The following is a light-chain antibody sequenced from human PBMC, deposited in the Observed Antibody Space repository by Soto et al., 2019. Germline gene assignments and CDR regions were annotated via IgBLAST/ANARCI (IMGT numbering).Light chain of an antibody. CDR2: GAS. V-gene: IGKV3-15*01. J-gene: IGKJ1*01. Sequence: ILRTHSPFALSVSPGEGAAVSCRASQSVGSNLAWYQQKPGQAPRLLIYGASTRATAIPARFSGSGSGTELTITISSIKYEDFEVYYCNKYAKCTKWKFGQGTK. CDR3: NKYAKCTKWK. CDR1: QSVGSN.